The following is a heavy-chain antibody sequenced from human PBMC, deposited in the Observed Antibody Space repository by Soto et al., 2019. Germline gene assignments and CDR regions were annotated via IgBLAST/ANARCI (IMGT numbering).Heavy chain of an antibody. D-gene: IGHD1-1*01. J-gene: IGHJ5*02. CDR1: GFTFSTYW. CDR2: INADGTTT. CDR3: ATVATNSYNWVDP. Sequence: EVHLVESGGGLVQPGGSLRLSCAASGFTFSTYWMHWVRQAPGKGLVWVSRINADGTTTTYADSVKGRFTISRDNAKNTLYLQMISLRAEDTAVYFCATVATNSYNWVDPWGQGTLVTISS. V-gene: IGHV3-74*01.